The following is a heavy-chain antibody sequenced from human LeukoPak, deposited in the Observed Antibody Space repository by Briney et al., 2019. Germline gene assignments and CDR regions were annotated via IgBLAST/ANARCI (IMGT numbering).Heavy chain of an antibody. J-gene: IGHJ6*03. CDR1: GGSISSSSYY. CDR3: ARDRVAGAFYYYYYMDV. CDR2: IYYSGST. Sequence: TSETLSLICTVSGGSISSSSYYWGWIRQPPGKGLEWIGSIYYSGSTNYNPSLKSRVTMSVDTSKNQFSLKLSSVTAADTAVYYCARDRVAGAFYYYYYMDVWGKGTTVTISS. V-gene: IGHV4-39*07. D-gene: IGHD6-19*01.